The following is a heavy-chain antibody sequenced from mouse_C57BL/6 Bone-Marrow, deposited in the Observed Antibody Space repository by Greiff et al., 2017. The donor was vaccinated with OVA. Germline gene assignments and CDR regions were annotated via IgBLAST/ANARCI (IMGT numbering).Heavy chain of an antibody. CDR1: GYSFTGYY. J-gene: IGHJ2*01. CDR2: INPSTGGT. V-gene: IGHV1-42*01. CDR3: ERPKFITTVVDDFDD. Sequence: EVQLQQSGPELVKPGASVKISCKASGYSFTGYYMNWVKQSPEKSLEWIGEINPSTGGTTYNQKFKAKATLTVDKSSSTAYMQLKSLTSEDSAVEYYERPKFITTVVDDFDDWGQGTTLTVSS. D-gene: IGHD1-1*01.